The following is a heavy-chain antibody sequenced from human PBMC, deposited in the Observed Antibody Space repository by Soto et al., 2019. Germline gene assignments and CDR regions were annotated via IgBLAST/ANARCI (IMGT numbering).Heavy chain of an antibody. CDR1: GFTFSSYS. Sequence: SGGSLRLSCAASGFTFSSYSMNWVRQAPGKGLEWVSYISSSSSTIYYADSVKGRFTISRDNAKNSLYLQMNSLRDEDTAVYYCARDGSSGWYNINWFDPWGQGTLVTVSS. CDR3: ARDGSSGWYNINWFDP. CDR2: ISSSSSTI. J-gene: IGHJ5*02. D-gene: IGHD6-19*01. V-gene: IGHV3-48*02.